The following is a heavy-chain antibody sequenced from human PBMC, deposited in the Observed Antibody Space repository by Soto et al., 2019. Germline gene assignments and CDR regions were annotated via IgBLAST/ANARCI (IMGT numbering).Heavy chain of an antibody. D-gene: IGHD6-19*01. CDR3: ARGARIAVAGRGFDP. Sequence: ASVKVSCKASGYTFTSYGISWVRQAPGQGLEWMGWISAYNGNTNYAQKLQGRVTMTTDTSTSTAYMEPRSLRSDDTAVYYCARGARIAVAGRGFDPWGQGTLVTVSS. J-gene: IGHJ5*02. CDR2: ISAYNGNT. V-gene: IGHV1-18*01. CDR1: GYTFTSYG.